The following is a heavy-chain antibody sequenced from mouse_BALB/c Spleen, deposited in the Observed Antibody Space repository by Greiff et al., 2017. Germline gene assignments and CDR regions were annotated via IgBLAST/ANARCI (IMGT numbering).Heavy chain of an antibody. CDR2: IYPGNVNT. V-gene: IGHV1S56*01. CDR3: ARNSLLRLLYAMDY. CDR1: GYTFTSYY. Sequence: QVQLQQSGPELVKPGASVRISCKASGYTFTSYYIHWVKQRPGQGLEWIGWIYPGNVNTKYNEKFKGKATLTADKSSSTAYMQLSSLTSEDSAVYFCARNSLLRLLYAMDYWGQGTSVTVSS. D-gene: IGHD1-2*01. J-gene: IGHJ4*01.